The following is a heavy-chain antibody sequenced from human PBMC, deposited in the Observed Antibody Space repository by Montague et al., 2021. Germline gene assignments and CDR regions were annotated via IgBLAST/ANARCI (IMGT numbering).Heavy chain of an antibody. Sequence: SETLSLTCAVYGGSFSGYYWSWIRRPPGKGLEWIGEINHSGSTNYNPSLKSRVTISVDTSKNQFSLKLSSVTAADTAVYYCARRGGNMVRGVKGYMDVWGKGTTVTVSS. CDR1: GGSFSGYY. CDR3: ARRGGNMVRGVKGYMDV. J-gene: IGHJ6*03. CDR2: INHSGST. D-gene: IGHD3-10*01. V-gene: IGHV4-34*01.